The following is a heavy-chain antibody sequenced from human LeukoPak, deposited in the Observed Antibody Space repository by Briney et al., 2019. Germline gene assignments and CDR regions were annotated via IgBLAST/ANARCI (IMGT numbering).Heavy chain of an antibody. V-gene: IGHV3-7*01. J-gene: IGHJ4*02. CDR1: RFSISSYW. CDR2: INQDGSEI. CDR3: AGESVAVLAYY. D-gene: IGHD3-22*01. Sequence: GGSLRLSCVGSRFSISSYWMSWVRQAPGKGLEWVANINQDGSEIYYLDSVKGRFTISRDNAKNSLYLQMNGLRVEDTAVYYCAGESVAVLAYYWGQGTLVTVSS.